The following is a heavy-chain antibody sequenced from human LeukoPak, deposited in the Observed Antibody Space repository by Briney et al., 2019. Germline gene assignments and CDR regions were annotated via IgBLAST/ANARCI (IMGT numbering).Heavy chain of an antibody. CDR2: INPSGGTT. CDR3: ARGRPGSGWSFDY. Sequence: GSVKVSCKASGYTFTGYYMHWVRQAPGQGLEWMGIINPSGGTTNYAQKFQGRVTMTRDTSTTTVYMELSSLRSEDTAVYYCARGRPGSGWSFDYWGQGTLVTVSS. J-gene: IGHJ4*02. V-gene: IGHV1-46*01. CDR1: GYTFTGYY. D-gene: IGHD6-19*01.